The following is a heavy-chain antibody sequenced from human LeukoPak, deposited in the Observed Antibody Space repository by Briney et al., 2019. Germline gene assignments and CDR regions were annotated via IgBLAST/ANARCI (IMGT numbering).Heavy chain of an antibody. J-gene: IGHJ4*02. V-gene: IGHV3-23*01. Sequence: GGSLRLSCAASGFTFSSYALSWVREAPGKGLECVSGICGSGSGTYFADSVKGRFTISRDNSKNTVYLQMNSLRAEDTAIYCCAQFWAVAVSGYFDYWGQGTLVTVSS. CDR2: ICGSGSGT. CDR3: AQFWAVAVSGYFDY. CDR1: GFTFSSYA. D-gene: IGHD6-19*01.